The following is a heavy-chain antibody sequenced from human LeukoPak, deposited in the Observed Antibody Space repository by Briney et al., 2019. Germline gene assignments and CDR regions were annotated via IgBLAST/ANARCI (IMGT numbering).Heavy chain of an antibody. D-gene: IGHD3-10*01. V-gene: IGHV1-3*01. CDR3: ARGQLWFGEFHLDY. CDR2: INAGNGNT. CDR1: GYTFTSYA. Sequence: ASVTVSCKASGYTFTSYAMHWVRQAPGQRLEWMGWINAGNGNTKYSQKFQGRVTITRDTSASTAYMELSSLRSEDTAVYYCARGQLWFGEFHLDYWGQGTLVTVSS. J-gene: IGHJ4*02.